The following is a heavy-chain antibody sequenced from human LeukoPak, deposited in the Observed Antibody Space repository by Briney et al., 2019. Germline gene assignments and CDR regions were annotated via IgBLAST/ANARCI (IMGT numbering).Heavy chain of an antibody. CDR2: INSDGFST. D-gene: IGHD3-16*01. Sequence: AGGSLRLSCAASGFTFSSYWMYWVRQTPGKGLVWVSRINSDGFSTRYADSVKGRFTISRDNSKNTLYLQMNSLRAEDTAVYYCARRGSGTCDFDYWGQGTLVTVSS. CDR1: GFTFSSYW. CDR3: ARRGSGTCDFDY. J-gene: IGHJ4*02. V-gene: IGHV3-74*01.